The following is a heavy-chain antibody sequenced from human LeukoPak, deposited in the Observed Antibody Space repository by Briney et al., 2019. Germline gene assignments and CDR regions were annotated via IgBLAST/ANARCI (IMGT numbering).Heavy chain of an antibody. CDR3: ARVGSYCFDY. CDR1: GGSISTYY. J-gene: IGHJ4*02. V-gene: IGHV4-59*01. Sequence: PSETLSLTCTVSGGSISTYYWSWIRQPPGKGPEWIGYIDYSGSTTYTPSLKSRVTMSVDTSKHQFSLKLSSVTAADTAVYYCARVGSYCFDYWGQGTLVTVSS. D-gene: IGHD3-10*01. CDR2: IDYSGST.